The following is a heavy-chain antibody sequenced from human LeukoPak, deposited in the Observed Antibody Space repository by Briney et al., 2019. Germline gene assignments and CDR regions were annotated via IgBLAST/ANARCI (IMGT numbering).Heavy chain of an antibody. CDR1: GGTISSGGYS. J-gene: IGHJ4*02. Sequence: SETLCLTCAVSGGTISSGGYSWSWIPQPPGKGLEWVGYIYHSGSTYYNPSLKSRVTISVDRSKNQFSLKLSSVTAADTAVYYCARQMGQQLIFDYWGQGTLVTVSS. CDR2: IYHSGST. V-gene: IGHV4-30-2*01. CDR3: ARQMGQQLIFDY. D-gene: IGHD6-13*01.